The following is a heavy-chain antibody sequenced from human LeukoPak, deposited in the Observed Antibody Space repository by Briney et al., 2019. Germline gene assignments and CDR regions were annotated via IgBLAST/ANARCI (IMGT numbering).Heavy chain of an antibody. CDR1: GGSISSYY. J-gene: IGHJ4*02. V-gene: IGHV4-59*01. Sequence: SETLSLTCTVSGGSISSYYWSWIRQPPGKGLEWIGYIYYSGSTNYNPSLKSRVTISVDTSKNQFSLKLSSVTAADTAVYYCARENSGGGATFDYWGQGTLVTVSS. D-gene: IGHD3-16*01. CDR2: IYYSGST. CDR3: ARENSGGGATFDY.